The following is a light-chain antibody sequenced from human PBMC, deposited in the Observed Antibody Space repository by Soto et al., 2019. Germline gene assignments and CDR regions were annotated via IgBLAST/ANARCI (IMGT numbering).Light chain of an antibody. J-gene: IGKJ4*01. CDR2: AAS. Sequence: DIPVTQSPSSRSASVGDRVPLTCRASQSITTFLNWYQQKPGKAPKLLLYAASSLQSGVPSRFSGSGYGTDFTLSISSLQPEDFATYYCQQSYSSPLTFGGGTKVDIK. CDR3: QQSYSSPLT. V-gene: IGKV1-39*01. CDR1: QSITTF.